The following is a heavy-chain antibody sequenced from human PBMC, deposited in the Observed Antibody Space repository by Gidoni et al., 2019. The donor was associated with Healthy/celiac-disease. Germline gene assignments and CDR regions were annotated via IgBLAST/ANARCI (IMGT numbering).Heavy chain of an antibody. D-gene: IGHD3-22*01. CDR2: IIPIVGTA. CDR3: AGVKGLTYYYDSSGYSQ. J-gene: IGHJ4*02. V-gene: IGHV1-69*12. CDR1: GGPFSSYA. Sequence: QFQLMKSGAEVKNPWTSWQFSCQSPGGPFSSYAISWVRQAPGHGLEWMGGIIPIVGTANYAQKFQGRVTITADEYTSTAYMELSSLGSEDTAVYYCAGVKGLTYYYDSSGYSQWGQGTLVTVSS.